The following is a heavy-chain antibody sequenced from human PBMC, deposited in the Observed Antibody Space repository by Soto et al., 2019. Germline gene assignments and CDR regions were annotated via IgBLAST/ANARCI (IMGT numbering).Heavy chain of an antibody. J-gene: IGHJ6*03. D-gene: IGHD2-2*01. CDR1: GYTFTSYD. Sequence: QVQLVQSGAEVKKPGASVKVSCKASGYTFTSYDINWVRQATGQGLEWMGWMNPNSGNTGYAQKFQGRVTMTRNTSISTAYMELSSLRSEDTAVYYCARGRDCSSTSCYGITYYYYYYMDVCGKGTTVTVSS. CDR2: MNPNSGNT. CDR3: ARGRDCSSTSCYGITYYYYYYMDV. V-gene: IGHV1-8*01.